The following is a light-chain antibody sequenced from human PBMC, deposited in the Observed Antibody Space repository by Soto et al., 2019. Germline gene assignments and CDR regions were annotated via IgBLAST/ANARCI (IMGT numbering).Light chain of an antibody. Sequence: AIRMTQSPSSFSASTGDRVTITCRASQGISSNLAWYQVKPGKAPRLLIYTASYLASGGPSRFSRSGSGTDFTLTISSLQSEDLAVYYCQQYFSYPLTCGGGTEVEIK. J-gene: IGKJ4*01. CDR3: QQYFSYPLT. V-gene: IGKV1-8*01. CDR1: QGISSN. CDR2: TAS.